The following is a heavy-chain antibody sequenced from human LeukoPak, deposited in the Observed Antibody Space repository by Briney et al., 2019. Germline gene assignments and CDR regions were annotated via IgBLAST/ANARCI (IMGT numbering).Heavy chain of an antibody. CDR2: ISYDASNK. V-gene: IGHV3-30-3*01. CDR1: GFTFSSND. D-gene: IGHD5-18*01. J-gene: IGHJ5*02. CDR3: ARGSGCSTRGWFDP. Sequence: GGSLRLSCAASGFTFSSNDMHWVRQAPGKGLEWVAVISYDASNKYYADSVKGRFTISRDNSKNTLYLQMNSLRGEDTSVYYCARGSGCSTRGWFDPWGQGTLVTVSS.